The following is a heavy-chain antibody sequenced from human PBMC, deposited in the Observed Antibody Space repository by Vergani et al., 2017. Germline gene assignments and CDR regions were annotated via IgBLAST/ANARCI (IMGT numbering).Heavy chain of an antibody. Sequence: QVQLQQWGAGLLKLSETLSLTCAVYGGSFSGYYWSWIRQPPGKGLEWIGEINHSGSTNYNPSLKSRVTISVDTSKNQFSLKLSSVTAADTAVYYCARGSVVVVPAATGGYYYYMDVWGKGTTVTVSS. J-gene: IGHJ6*03. CDR3: ARGSVVVVPAATGGYYYYMDV. V-gene: IGHV4-34*01. D-gene: IGHD2-2*01. CDR2: INHSGST. CDR1: GGSFSGYY.